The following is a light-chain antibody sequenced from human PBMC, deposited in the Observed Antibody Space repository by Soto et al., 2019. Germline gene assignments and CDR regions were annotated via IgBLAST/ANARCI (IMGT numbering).Light chain of an antibody. CDR2: DAS. J-gene: IGKJ1*01. V-gene: IGKV1-5*01. CDR1: ESVSKW. Sequence: DIQMTQSPSFLSASVGDEVTITCRATESVSKWLAWYQEKPGNPPRPLIYDASTVESGVPSRFSGSGSGTECTLTISSLQPDDVATYYCQHYNSYSEAFGQGTKVDIK. CDR3: QHYNSYSEA.